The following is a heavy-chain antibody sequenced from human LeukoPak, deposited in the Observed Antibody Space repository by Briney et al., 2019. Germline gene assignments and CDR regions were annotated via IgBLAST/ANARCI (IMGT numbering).Heavy chain of an antibody. Sequence: GESLKISCAASGFTFSNAWMSWVRQAPGKGLEWVGRIKSKTDGGTTDYAAPVKGRFTISRDDSKNTLYLQMNSLKTEDTAVYYCTTGAVGATTNDYWGQGTLVTVSS. CDR2: IKSKTDGGTT. V-gene: IGHV3-15*01. J-gene: IGHJ4*02. D-gene: IGHD1-26*01. CDR3: TTGAVGATTNDY. CDR1: GFTFSNAW.